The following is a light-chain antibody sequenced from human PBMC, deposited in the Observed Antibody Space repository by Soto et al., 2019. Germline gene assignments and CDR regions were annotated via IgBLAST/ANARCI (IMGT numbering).Light chain of an antibody. CDR2: EVT. J-gene: IGLJ3*02. CDR1: SSDVGGYNY. CDR3: SSDAGSNILV. Sequence: QSALTQPPSASGSPGQSVTISCTGTSSDVGGYNYVSWYQQHPGKVPKLMLYEVTKRPSGVPDRFSCSKSGNTASLTVSGLHAEDEADYYCSSDAGSNILVFGGGTKVTVL. V-gene: IGLV2-8*01.